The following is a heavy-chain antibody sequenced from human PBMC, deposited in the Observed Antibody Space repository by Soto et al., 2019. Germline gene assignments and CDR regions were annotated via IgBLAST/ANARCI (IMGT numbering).Heavy chain of an antibody. CDR2: ISTSSTYR. V-gene: IGHV3-21*04. CDR1: GFTFSSYT. CDR3: ARDGSGAAANPYFDY. Sequence: GGSLRLSCAASGFTFSSYTMHWVRQAPGKGLEWVSSISTSSTYRYIADSVTGRFTISRDNAQNSLYLQMTSLRAEDTAVYYCARDGSGAAANPYFDYWGQGTLVTVSS. J-gene: IGHJ4*02. D-gene: IGHD2-2*01.